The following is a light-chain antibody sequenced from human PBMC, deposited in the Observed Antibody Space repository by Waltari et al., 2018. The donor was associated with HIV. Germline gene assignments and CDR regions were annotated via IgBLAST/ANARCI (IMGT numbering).Light chain of an antibody. V-gene: IGLV3-19*01. J-gene: IGLJ2*01. CDR1: SLRSYY. CDR2: GKN. CDR3: NSRDSSGNHVV. Sequence: SSELTQDPAVSVALGQTVRITCQGDSLRSYYASWYQQKPGHPPVLVIYGKNNRPAGIPDRFSGSSSGNTASLTITGAQAEDEADYYCNSRDSSGNHVVFGGGTKLTVL.